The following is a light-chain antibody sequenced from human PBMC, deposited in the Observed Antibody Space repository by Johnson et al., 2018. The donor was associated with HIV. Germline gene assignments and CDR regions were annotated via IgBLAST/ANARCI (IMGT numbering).Light chain of an antibody. CDR3: GAWDSGLTAHFV. Sequence: QSVLTQPPSVSAAPGQRVTISCSGNNSNIGSNSVSWYQDVPGTAPKLLIYENNKRPSGITDRFSPSKSATSATLDIPGLQTAAEADYYWGAWDSGLTAHFVFGTGTKITVL. V-gene: IGLV1-51*01. CDR1: NSNIGSNS. J-gene: IGLJ1*01. CDR2: ENN.